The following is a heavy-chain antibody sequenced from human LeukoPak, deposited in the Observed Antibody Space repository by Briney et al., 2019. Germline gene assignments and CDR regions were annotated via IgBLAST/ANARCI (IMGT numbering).Heavy chain of an antibody. V-gene: IGHV3-74*01. J-gene: IGHJ4*02. D-gene: IGHD6-19*01. CDR2: MNNDGSST. CDR3: ARADGSGWLTY. Sequence: GGSLRLSCAASGFTFSSYWVHWVRQAPGKGLVWVSRMNNDGSSTIYADSVKGRFTISRDNAKNTLYLQMNSLRAEDTAVYYCARADGSGWLTYWGQGTLVTVSS. CDR1: GFTFSSYW.